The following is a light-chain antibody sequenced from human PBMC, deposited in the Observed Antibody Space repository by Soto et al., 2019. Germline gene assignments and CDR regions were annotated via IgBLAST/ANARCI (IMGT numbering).Light chain of an antibody. V-gene: IGKV3-11*02. J-gene: IGKJ4*01. CDR1: PSVSRH. CDR2: GAS. Sequence: TESAAALSLSPGEIGTVSCRDSPSVSRHLAWYQQTHGQAPRLLIYGASTRATGIPARFSRSGSGREFPPTISRLEPEDCAVYSCKQRRNWPPVFGGGTKV. CDR3: KQRRNWPPV.